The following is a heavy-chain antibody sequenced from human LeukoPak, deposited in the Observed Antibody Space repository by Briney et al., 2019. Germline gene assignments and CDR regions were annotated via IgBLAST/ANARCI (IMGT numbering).Heavy chain of an antibody. D-gene: IGHD3-10*01. J-gene: IGHJ4*02. V-gene: IGHV4-30-2*01. CDR1: GGPISSGGYS. CDR3: ARGRRFGAFDY. Sequence: SETLSLTCAVSGGPISSGGYSWSWIRQPPGKGLEWIGYIYHSGSTYYNPSLKSRVTISVDRSKNQFSLKLSSVTAADTAVYYCARGRRFGAFDYWGQGTLVTVSS. CDR2: IYHSGST.